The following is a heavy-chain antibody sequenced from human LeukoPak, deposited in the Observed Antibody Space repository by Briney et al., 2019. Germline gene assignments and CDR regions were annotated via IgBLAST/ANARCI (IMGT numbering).Heavy chain of an antibody. V-gene: IGHV4-34*01. CDR1: GGSFSGYY. CDR3: AIGVGYCTGGVCSNWFDP. D-gene: IGHD2-8*02. J-gene: IGHJ5*02. CDR2: INHSGST. Sequence: SETLSLTCAVSGGSFSGYYWSWIRQPPGKGLEWIGEINHSGSTNYNPSLKNRVTISVDTSKNQFSLKLSSVTAADTAVYYCAIGVGYCTGGVCSNWFDPWGQGTLVTVSS.